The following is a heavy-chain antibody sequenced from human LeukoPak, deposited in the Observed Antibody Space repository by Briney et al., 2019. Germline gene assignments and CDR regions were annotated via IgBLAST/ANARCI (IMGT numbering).Heavy chain of an antibody. CDR3: AKGGSQANYYVPYYFDC. V-gene: IGHV3-74*01. CDR1: GFTLSNYW. J-gene: IGHJ4*02. Sequence: QPGGSLRLSCAASGFTLSNYWMHWVRQAPGKGLVWVSRIKTDGVTTNYADSVKGRFTISRDNSKNTLYLQMNSLRAEDTAVYYCAKGGSQANYYVPYYFDCWGQGTLVTVSS. CDR2: IKTDGVTT. D-gene: IGHD3-10*02.